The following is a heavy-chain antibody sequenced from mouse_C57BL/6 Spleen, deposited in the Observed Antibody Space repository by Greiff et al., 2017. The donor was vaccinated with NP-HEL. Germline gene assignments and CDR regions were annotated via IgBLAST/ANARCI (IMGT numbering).Heavy chain of an antibody. V-gene: IGHV2-2*01. J-gene: IGHJ1*03. CDR1: GFSLTSYG. Sequence: VKVVESGPGLVQPSQSLSITCTVSGFSLTSYGVHWVRQSPGKGLEWLGVIWSGGSTDYNAAFISRLSISKDNSKSQVFFKMNSLQADDTAIYYCASRYDGYSYWYFDVWGTGTTVTVSS. D-gene: IGHD2-3*01. CDR2: IWSGGST. CDR3: ASRYDGYSYWYFDV.